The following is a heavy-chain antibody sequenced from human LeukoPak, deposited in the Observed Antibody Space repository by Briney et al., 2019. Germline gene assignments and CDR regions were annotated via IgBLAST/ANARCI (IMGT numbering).Heavy chain of an antibody. Sequence: ASVKVSCRASGYSFTSNYIHWVRQAPGQGLEWIGMIYPRDGSTSYAQKFQGRVTVTRDTSTSTVHMELSGLRSEDTAVYYCARDQEAFDYWGRGTLVTVSS. CDR1: GYSFTSNY. J-gene: IGHJ4*02. CDR3: ARDQEAFDY. V-gene: IGHV1-46*01. CDR2: IYPRDGST.